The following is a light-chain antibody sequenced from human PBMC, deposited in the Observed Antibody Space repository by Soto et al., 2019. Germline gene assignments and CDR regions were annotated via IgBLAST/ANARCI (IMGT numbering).Light chain of an antibody. CDR2: AVS. J-gene: IGKJ2*01. V-gene: IGKV1-39*01. Sequence: DVQMTQSPSSLSASVGDRFTITCRASESIRRYLNWYQQKPGRAPKLLMYAVSSLQSGVPSRFSGSGSGTDFTLTINSLQPEDFATYYCQQTSSTPLTFGQGTRLEIK. CDR3: QQTSSTPLT. CDR1: ESIRRY.